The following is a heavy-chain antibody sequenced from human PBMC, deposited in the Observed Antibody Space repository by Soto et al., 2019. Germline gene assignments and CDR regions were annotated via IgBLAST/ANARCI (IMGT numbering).Heavy chain of an antibody. Sequence: QVQLVDSGGGVVQPGRSLRLSCAASGFPFSSYAIHWVRQAPGKGLEWVAFISYDGSNTYYADSVSGRFSVSRDNSINTQDMQMNSLRAEDTAVYYCARARGGDGYNPLDYWGQGTLVTVSS. V-gene: IGHV3-30-3*01. CDR1: GFPFSSYA. CDR2: ISYDGSNT. J-gene: IGHJ4*02. D-gene: IGHD2-21*01. CDR3: ARARGGDGYNPLDY.